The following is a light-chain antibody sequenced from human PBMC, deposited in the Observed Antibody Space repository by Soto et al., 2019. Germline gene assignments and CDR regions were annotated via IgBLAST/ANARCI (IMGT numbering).Light chain of an antibody. CDR1: QSVRSW. CDR3: QQYDNYPLT. CDR2: DAS. V-gene: IGKV1-5*01. J-gene: IGKJ4*01. Sequence: DIQMTQSPSTLSASVGDRVTITCRASQSVRSWLAWYQQKPGRAPKFLIYDASSLESGVPSRFSGSGSGTEFTLTISNLQPADFATYYCQQYDNYPLTFGGGTKVEI.